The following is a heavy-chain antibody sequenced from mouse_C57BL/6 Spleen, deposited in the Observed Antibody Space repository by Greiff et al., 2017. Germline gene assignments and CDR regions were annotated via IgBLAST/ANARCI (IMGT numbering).Heavy chain of an antibody. CDR3: AIYYGNYWYFDV. Sequence: QVHVKQSGAELVKPGASVKVSCKASGYTFTSYWMHWVKQRPGQGLEWIGRIHPSDSDTNYNQKFKGKATLTVDKSSSTAYMQLSSLTSEDSAVYYCAIYYGNYWYFDVWGTGTTVTVSS. CDR2: IHPSDSDT. CDR1: GYTFTSYW. D-gene: IGHD2-1*01. V-gene: IGHV1-74*01. J-gene: IGHJ1*03.